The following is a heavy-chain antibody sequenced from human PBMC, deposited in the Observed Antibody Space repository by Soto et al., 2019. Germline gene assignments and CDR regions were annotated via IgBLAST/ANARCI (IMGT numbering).Heavy chain of an antibody. J-gene: IGHJ4*02. D-gene: IGHD3-10*01. CDR3: ATDSYYYGSGSYYFDY. CDR1: GYTLTELS. V-gene: IGHV1-24*01. CDR2: FDPEDGET. Sequence: GASVKVSCKVSGYTLTELSMHWLRQAPGKGLEWMGGFDPEDGETIYAQKFQGRVTMTEDTSTDTAYMELSSLRSEDTAVYYCATDSYYYGSGSYYFDYWGQGTLVTVSS.